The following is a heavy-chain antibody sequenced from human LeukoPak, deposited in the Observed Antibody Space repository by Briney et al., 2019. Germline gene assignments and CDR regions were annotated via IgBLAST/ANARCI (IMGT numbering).Heavy chain of an antibody. CDR3: AKDLSIHPSQPDY. CDR2: ISYDGSNK. CDR1: GFIFNSYG. V-gene: IGHV3-30*18. D-gene: IGHD5-18*01. J-gene: IGHJ4*02. Sequence: GGSLRLSCTASGFIFNSYGMYWVRQAPGKGLEWVAVISYDGSNKYYADSVKGRFTISRDNSKNTLYLQMNSLRAEDTAVYYCAKDLSIHPSQPDYWGQGTLVTVSS.